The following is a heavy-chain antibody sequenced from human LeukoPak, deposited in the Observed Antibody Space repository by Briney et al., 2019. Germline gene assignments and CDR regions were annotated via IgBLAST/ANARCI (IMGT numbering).Heavy chain of an antibody. J-gene: IGHJ4*02. Sequence: GASVKVSCKTSGYTFSDYYMHWLRQAPGQGPEWMGWISPNSGDTNCAQKFRDRVTITRDTSTRTVYMEMRRLRLNDTARYYCARDGGLDFWGQGTQVTVSS. D-gene: IGHD3-3*01. V-gene: IGHV1-2*02. CDR1: GYTFSDYY. CDR2: ISPNSGDT. CDR3: ARDGGLDF.